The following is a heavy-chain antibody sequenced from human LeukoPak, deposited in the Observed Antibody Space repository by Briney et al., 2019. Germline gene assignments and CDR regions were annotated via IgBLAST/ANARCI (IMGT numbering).Heavy chain of an antibody. J-gene: IGHJ6*03. Sequence: PGGSLRLSCAASGFTVSSNYMSWVRQAPGKGLEWIGEINHSGSTNYNPSLKSRVTISVDTSKNQFSLKLSSVTAADTAVYYCARSTPDYYMDVWGKGTTVTVSS. CDR1: GFTVSSNY. CDR2: INHSGST. V-gene: IGHV4-34*01. D-gene: IGHD2-15*01. CDR3: ARSTPDYYMDV.